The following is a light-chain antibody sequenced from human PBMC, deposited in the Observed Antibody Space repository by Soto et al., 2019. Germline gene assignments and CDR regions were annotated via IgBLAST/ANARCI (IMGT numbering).Light chain of an antibody. Sequence: DIQMTQSPPSLSASIGDRVSITCRASQDIKSSLAWYQKKPGEPPKLLIFTASRSEAGVPSSFRGSGSGTDFTLTITGLQPEDFAAYYCQQYDNGPLTFGGGTEVE. V-gene: IGKV1-NL1*01. CDR1: QDIKSS. CDR2: TAS. CDR3: QQYDNGPLT. J-gene: IGKJ4*01.